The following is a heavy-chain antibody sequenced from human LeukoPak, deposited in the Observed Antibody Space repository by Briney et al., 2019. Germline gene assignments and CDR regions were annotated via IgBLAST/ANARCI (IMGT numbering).Heavy chain of an antibody. D-gene: IGHD3-10*02. J-gene: IGHJ3*02. Sequence: GGSLRLSCAASGFIFSSYSMSWVRQAPGKGLEWVSAVSGSGGTTHYADSVKGRFTISRDNSKNTMYLQMNSLRAEDTAVYFCIKVIMFAFDIWGQGTMVTVSS. CDR1: GFIFSSYS. V-gene: IGHV3-23*01. CDR2: VSGSGGTT. CDR3: IKVIMFAFDI.